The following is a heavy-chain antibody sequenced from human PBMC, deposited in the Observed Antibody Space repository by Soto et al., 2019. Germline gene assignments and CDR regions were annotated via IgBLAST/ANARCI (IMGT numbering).Heavy chain of an antibody. J-gene: IGHJ5*02. CDR1: GGTFSSYA. D-gene: IGHD6-13*01. CDR3: ARDGYRSSWYSRYNWFDP. V-gene: IGHV1-69*01. Sequence: QVQLVQSGDEVKKPGSSVKVSCKASGGTFSSYAISWVRQAPGQGLEWMGGIIPIFGTANYAQKFQGRVTITEDESTSTAYMELSSLRSEDTAVYYCARDGYRSSWYSRYNWFDPWGQGTLVTVSS. CDR2: IIPIFGTA.